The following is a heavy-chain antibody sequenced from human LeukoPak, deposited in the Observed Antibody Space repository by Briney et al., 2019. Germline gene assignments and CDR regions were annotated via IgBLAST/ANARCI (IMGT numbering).Heavy chain of an antibody. J-gene: IGHJ4*02. V-gene: IGHV4-59*11. CDR1: GGSMTTHH. D-gene: IGHD5-18*01. CDR3: TTIKRGDIFGYFDF. Sequence: SETLSLTCTVSGGSMTTHHWNWIRQTPGKGLEWIGYVFDSGRTKVNPSLTSRVTLSTDTSKNQLSLRLSSVTAADTAVYYCTTIKRGDIFGYFDFWGQEILVTVSS. CDR2: VFDSGRT.